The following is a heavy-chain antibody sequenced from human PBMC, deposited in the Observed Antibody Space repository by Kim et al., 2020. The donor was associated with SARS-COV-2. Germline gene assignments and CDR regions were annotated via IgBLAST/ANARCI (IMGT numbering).Heavy chain of an antibody. Sequence: GGSLRLSCAASGFTFSDYYMSWIRQAPGKGLEWVSYISSSGSTIYYADSVKGRFTISRDNAKNSLYLQMNSLRAEDTAVYYCARGGETRCFDWLLGRDAFDIWGQGTRVTVSS. V-gene: IGHV3-11*01. D-gene: IGHD3-9*01. CDR2: ISSSGSTI. CDR1: GFTFSDYY. CDR3: ARGGETRCFDWLLGRDAFDI. J-gene: IGHJ3*02.